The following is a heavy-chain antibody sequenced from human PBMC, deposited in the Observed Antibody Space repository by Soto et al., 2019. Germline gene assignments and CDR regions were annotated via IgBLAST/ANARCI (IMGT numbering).Heavy chain of an antibody. V-gene: IGHV4-59*08. CDR1: GGSISSYY. CDR2: IYYSGST. Sequence: SETLSLTCTVSGGSISSYYWSWIRQPPGKGLEWIGYIYYSGSTYYNPSLKSRVTISVDTSKNQFSLKLSSVTAADTAVYYCARWWFGEFFDYWAREPWSPSPQ. J-gene: IGHJ4*02. D-gene: IGHD3-10*01. CDR3: ARWWFGEFFDY.